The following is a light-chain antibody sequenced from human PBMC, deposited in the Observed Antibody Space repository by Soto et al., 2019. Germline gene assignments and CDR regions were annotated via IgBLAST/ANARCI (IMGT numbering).Light chain of an antibody. CDR3: HQSHSVPGT. V-gene: IGKV1-39*01. CDR2: AAS. J-gene: IGKJ1*01. CDR1: QNIGVY. Sequence: DIQMTQSPSSLSAPVGERVTITCRASQNIGVYLNWYQQKPGKAPKLLIYAASSLQSGVSSRFSGSGSATDFTLTISSLLPEDFATYYCHQSHSVPGTFGQGTKVDIK.